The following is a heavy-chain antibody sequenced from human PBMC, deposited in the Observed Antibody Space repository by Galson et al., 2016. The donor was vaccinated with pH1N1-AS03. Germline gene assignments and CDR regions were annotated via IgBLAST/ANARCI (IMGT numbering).Heavy chain of an antibody. J-gene: IGHJ4*02. V-gene: IGHV2-5*01. CDR1: GFSLNDGGLG. CDR2: IYWHDDK. CDR3: AHRFYGSGASFFDF. Sequence: PALVKPTQTLTLTCTFSGFSLNDGGLGVGWIRQPPGKALEWLGMIYWHDDKRYNPSLQNRLTLTQGVSKSEVVLQMTNVDPEDTATYYCAHRFYGSGASFFDFWGQGIVVAVSS. D-gene: IGHD3-10*01.